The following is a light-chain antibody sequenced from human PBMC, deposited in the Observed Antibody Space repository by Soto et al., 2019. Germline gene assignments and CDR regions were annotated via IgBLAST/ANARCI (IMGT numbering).Light chain of an antibody. CDR2: DAS. J-gene: IGKJ2*01. CDR3: QQSYSTPPGT. Sequence: DIQMTQSPSSLSASVGDRVTITCRASQSISNYLNWYQQKPGKAPNLLIYDASSLLSGVPSRFTGSASGTDFTRTISSLQPEDFGTYYCQQSYSTPPGTFGQGTKLEIK. CDR1: QSISNY. V-gene: IGKV1-39*01.